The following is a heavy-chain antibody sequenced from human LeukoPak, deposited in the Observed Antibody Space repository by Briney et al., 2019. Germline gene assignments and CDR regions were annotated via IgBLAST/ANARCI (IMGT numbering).Heavy chain of an antibody. V-gene: IGHV4-31*03. J-gene: IGHJ5*02. CDR1: GGSISRGGYY. D-gene: IGHD3-3*01. CDR2: IYYSGST. CDR3: ARRGIKLIFGVVINTNWFDP. Sequence: PSQTLSLTGTVSGGSISRGGYYWSWIRQHPGKGLEWIGYIYYSGSTYYNPSLKSRVTISVDTSKNQFSLKLSSVTAADTAVYYCARRGIKLIFGVVINTNWFDPWGQGTLVTVSS.